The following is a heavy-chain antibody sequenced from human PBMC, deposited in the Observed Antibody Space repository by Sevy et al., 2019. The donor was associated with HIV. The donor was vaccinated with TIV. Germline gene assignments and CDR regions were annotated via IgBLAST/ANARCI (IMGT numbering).Heavy chain of an antibody. CDR1: GFTFSTYD. D-gene: IGHD1-26*01. J-gene: IGHJ6*02. Sequence: GGSLRLSCTASGFTFSTYDTHWVRQAPGKGLEWVAIISYDGNYRYYSDSVRGRFSMSRDNSNNTAYLQMSGLSVEDTAVYYCAKNRPPGGSYFSRHGMDVWGRGTTVTVSS. CDR3: AKNRPPGGSYFSRHGMDV. CDR2: ISYDGNYR. V-gene: IGHV3-30*18.